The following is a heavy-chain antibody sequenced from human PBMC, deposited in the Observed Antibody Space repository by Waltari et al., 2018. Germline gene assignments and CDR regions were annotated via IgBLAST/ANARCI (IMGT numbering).Heavy chain of an antibody. CDR1: GFTFSSYA. J-gene: IGHJ6*02. CDR2: ISGSGGST. CDR3: AKAQYSSSWYGWGGMDV. D-gene: IGHD6-13*01. V-gene: IGHV3-23*01. Sequence: EVQLLESGGGLVQPGGSLRLSFAASGFTFSSYAMSWVRQAPGKGLEWVSAISGSGGSTYYADSCKGRFTISRDNSKNTLYLQMNSLRAEDTAVYYCAKAQYSSSWYGWGGMDVWGQGTTVTVSS.